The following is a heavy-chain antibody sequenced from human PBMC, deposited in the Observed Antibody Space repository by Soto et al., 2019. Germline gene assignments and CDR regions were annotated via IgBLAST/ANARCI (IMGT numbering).Heavy chain of an antibody. CDR2: ISSSGSTI. CDR1: GFTFSSYE. D-gene: IGHD7-27*01. Sequence: EVQLVESGGGLVQPGGSLRLSCAASGFTFSSYEMNWVRQAPGKGLEWVSYISSSGSTIYYADSVKGRFTISRDNAKNSLYLQMNSLRAEDTAVYYCATEGDWGSGFDYWGQGTLVTVSS. CDR3: ATEGDWGSGFDY. J-gene: IGHJ4*02. V-gene: IGHV3-48*03.